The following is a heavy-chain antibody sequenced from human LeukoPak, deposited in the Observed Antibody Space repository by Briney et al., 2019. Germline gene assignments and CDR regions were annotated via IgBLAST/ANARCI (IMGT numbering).Heavy chain of an antibody. J-gene: IGHJ4*02. CDR1: GFTFSSYS. V-gene: IGHV3-21*01. Sequence: GGSLRLSCAASGFTFSSYSMNWVRQAPGKGLEWVSSISSSSSYIYYADSVKGRFTISRDYAKNSLYLQMNSLRAEDTAVYYCARALRTSIAAAGTWGQGTLVTVSS. CDR2: ISSSSSYI. CDR3: ARALRTSIAAAGT. D-gene: IGHD6-13*01.